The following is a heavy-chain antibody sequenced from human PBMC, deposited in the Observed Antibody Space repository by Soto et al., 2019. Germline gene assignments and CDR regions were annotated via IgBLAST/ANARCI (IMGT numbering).Heavy chain of an antibody. V-gene: IGHV3-48*03. CDR2: ISSSGSTI. CDR3: ARDASITIFGVPQGFDP. CDR1: GFTFSSYE. D-gene: IGHD3-3*01. J-gene: IGHJ5*02. Sequence: EVQLVESGGGLVQPGGSLRLSCAASGFTFSSYEMNWVRQAPGKGLEWVSYISSSGSTIYYADSVKGRFTISRDNAKNSLYLQMNSLRAEDTAVYYCARDASITIFGVPQGFDPWGQGTLVTVSS.